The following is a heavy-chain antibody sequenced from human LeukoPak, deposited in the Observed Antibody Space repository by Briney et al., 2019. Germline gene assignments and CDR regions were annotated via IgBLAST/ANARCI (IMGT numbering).Heavy chain of an antibody. D-gene: IGHD2-15*01. V-gene: IGHV3-48*03. CDR2: ISSSGSTR. Sequence: PGGSLRLSCAACGCTFSSYEMKWVRQAPGKGLEWVSYISSSGSTRYYADSVEGRFTISRDDAKNSLYLQMNSLRAEDTGFYYCAIDEGHCSCWGQGTLVTVSS. J-gene: IGHJ4*02. CDR1: GCTFSSYE. CDR3: AIDEGHCSC.